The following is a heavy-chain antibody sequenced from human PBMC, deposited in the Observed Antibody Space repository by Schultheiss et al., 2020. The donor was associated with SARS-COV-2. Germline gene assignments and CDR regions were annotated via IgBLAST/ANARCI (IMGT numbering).Heavy chain of an antibody. CDR2: ISGSGGST. V-gene: IGHV3-23*01. D-gene: IGHD7-27*01. CDR1: GFTFSSYA. Sequence: GGSLRLSCAASGFTFSSYAMSWVRQAPGKGLEWVSAISGSGGSTYYADSVKGRFTISRDNSKNTLYLQMYSLRAEDTAVYYCARGTTGDRVDYWGQGTLVTVSS. J-gene: IGHJ4*02. CDR3: ARGTTGDRVDY.